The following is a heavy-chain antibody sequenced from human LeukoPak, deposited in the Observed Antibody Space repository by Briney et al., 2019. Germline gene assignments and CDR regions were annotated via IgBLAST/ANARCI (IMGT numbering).Heavy chain of an antibody. V-gene: IGHV1-8*01. Sequence: ASVKVSCKASGYTFTSYDINWVRQATGQGLEWMGWMNPNSGNTGYAQKFQGRVTMTRNTSISTAYMELSSLRSEDTAVYYCAVRGLWFGESTDYWGQGTLVTVSS. CDR1: GYTFTSYD. CDR3: AVRGLWFGESTDY. J-gene: IGHJ4*02. CDR2: MNPNSGNT. D-gene: IGHD3-10*01.